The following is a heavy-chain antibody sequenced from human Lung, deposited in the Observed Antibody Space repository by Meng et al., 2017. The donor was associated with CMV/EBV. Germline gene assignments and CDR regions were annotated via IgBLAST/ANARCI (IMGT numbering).Heavy chain of an antibody. CDR1: GGSISSSTYY. CDR2: LYDSGST. V-gene: IGHV4-39*07. D-gene: IGHD1-1*01. Sequence: QLPLQESGPGLVRPSETPPLTCSVSGGSISSSTYYWAWIRQPPGKGLEWIGSLYDSGSTYYHPSLKSRVTISVDTSKTYFSLKLRSVTAADTAVYYCARDLEYWGQGTLVTVSS. J-gene: IGHJ4*02. CDR3: ARDLEY.